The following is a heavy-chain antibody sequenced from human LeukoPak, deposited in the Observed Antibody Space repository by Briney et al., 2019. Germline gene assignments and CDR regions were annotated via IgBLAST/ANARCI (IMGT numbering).Heavy chain of an antibody. J-gene: IGHJ5*02. CDR3: ARVGGVYWNDEGGWFDP. CDR1: GGSISSGSYY. Sequence: PSQTLSLTCTASGGSISSGSYYWSWIRQPAGKGLEWIGRIYTSGSTNYNPSLKSRVTISVDTSKNQFSLKLSSVTAADTAVYYCARVGGVYWNDEGGWFDPWGQGTLVTVSS. V-gene: IGHV4-61*02. CDR2: IYTSGST. D-gene: IGHD1-1*01.